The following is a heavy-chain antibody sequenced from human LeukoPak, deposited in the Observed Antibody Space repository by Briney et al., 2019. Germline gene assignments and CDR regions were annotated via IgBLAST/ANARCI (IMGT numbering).Heavy chain of an antibody. D-gene: IGHD3-3*01. CDR1: GFTFSSYSMN. Sequence: PGGSLRLSCAASGFTFSSYSMNWVRQPPGKGLKWIGSIYYSGSTYYNPSLKSRVTISVDTSKNQFSLKLSSVTAADTAVYYCARGRVFGAVSGDLDYWGQGTLVTVSS. CDR3: ARGRVFGAVSGDLDY. J-gene: IGHJ4*02. CDR2: IYYSGST. V-gene: IGHV4-39*01.